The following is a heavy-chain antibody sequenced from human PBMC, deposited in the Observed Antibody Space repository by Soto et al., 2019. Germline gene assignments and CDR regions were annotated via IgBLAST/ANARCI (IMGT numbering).Heavy chain of an antibody. CDR1: GFTFSSYS. CDR3: ARDQSDGDAFDI. V-gene: IGHV3-21*01. CDR2: ISSSSSYI. D-gene: IGHD2-21*01. Sequence: PGGSLRLSCAASGFTFSSYSMNWVRQAPGKGLEWVSSISSSSSYIYYADSVKGRFTISRDNAKNSLYLQMNSLRAEDTAVYYCARDQSDGDAFDIWGQGTMVTVS. J-gene: IGHJ3*02.